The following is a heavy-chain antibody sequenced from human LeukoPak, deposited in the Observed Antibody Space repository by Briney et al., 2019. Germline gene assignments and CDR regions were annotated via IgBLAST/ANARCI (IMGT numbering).Heavy chain of an antibody. CDR1: GGSISSGGYY. D-gene: IGHD3-10*01. V-gene: IGHV4-31*03. CDR2: IYYSGST. Sequence: SETLSLTCTVSGGSISSGGYYWSWIRQHLGKGLEWIGYIYYSGSTYYNPSLKSRVTISVDTSKNQFSLKLSSVTAADTAVYYCARGRLDYYGSGSYYILDYWGQGTLVTVSS. J-gene: IGHJ4*02. CDR3: ARGRLDYYGSGSYYILDY.